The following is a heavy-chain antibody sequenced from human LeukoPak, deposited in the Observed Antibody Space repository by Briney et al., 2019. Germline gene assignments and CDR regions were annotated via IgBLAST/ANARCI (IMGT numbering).Heavy chain of an antibody. V-gene: IGHV3-23*01. CDR2: ISGSGGST. CDR1: GFTLSSYA. Sequence: GGSLRLSCAASGFTLSSYAMSWVRQAPGKELEWVSAISGSGGSTYYADSVKGRFTISRDNSKNTLYLQMNSLRAEDTAVYYCVKKVGAIAFDYWGQGNLVTVSS. CDR3: VKKVGAIAFDY. D-gene: IGHD1-26*01. J-gene: IGHJ4*02.